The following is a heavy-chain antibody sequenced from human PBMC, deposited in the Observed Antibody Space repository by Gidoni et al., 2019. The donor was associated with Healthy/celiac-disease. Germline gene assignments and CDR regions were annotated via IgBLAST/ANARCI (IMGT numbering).Heavy chain of an antibody. Sequence: EVQLVESGGGLVQPVGSLRLSCAASGFTFSSYCMPWVRQAPGKGLVWVSRINSDGSSTSYADSGKGRFTITRDNAKNTLYLQMNRLRAEDTAVYYCARDRVSSAWDYYDSSGGIDYWGQGTLVTVSS. CDR2: INSDGSST. CDR3: ARDRVSSAWDYYDSSGGIDY. CDR1: GFTFSSYC. V-gene: IGHV3-74*01. J-gene: IGHJ4*02. D-gene: IGHD3-22*01.